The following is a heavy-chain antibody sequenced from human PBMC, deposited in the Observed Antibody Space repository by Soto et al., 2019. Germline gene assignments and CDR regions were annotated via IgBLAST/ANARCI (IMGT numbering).Heavy chain of an antibody. J-gene: IGHJ4*02. CDR1: GFTFSSYA. Sequence: GGSLRLSCAASGFTFSSYAMSWVRQAPGKGLEWVSAISGSGGSTYYAASVKGRFTISRDNSKTTLYLQMNSLRAEDTAVYYCEKGNQLLTPFDYWGQGTLVTVSS. CDR3: EKGNQLLTPFDY. D-gene: IGHD2-2*01. CDR2: ISGSGGST. V-gene: IGHV3-23*01.